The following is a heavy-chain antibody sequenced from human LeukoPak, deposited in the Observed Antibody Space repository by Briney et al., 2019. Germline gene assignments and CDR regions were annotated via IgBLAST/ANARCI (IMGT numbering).Heavy chain of an antibody. V-gene: IGHV3-30*18. J-gene: IGHJ3*02. Sequence: PGGSLRLSCAASGFTFSSYAMHWVRQAPGKGLEWVAVISYDGSNKYYADSVKGRFTISRDNSKNTLYLQMNSLRAEDTAVYYCAKNGAVAVKWAFDIWGQGTMVTVSS. CDR1: GFTFSSYA. CDR3: AKNGAVAVKWAFDI. CDR2: ISYDGSNK. D-gene: IGHD6-19*01.